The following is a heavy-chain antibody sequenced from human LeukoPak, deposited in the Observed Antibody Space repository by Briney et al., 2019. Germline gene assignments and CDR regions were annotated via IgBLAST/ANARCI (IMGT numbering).Heavy chain of an antibody. Sequence: SETLSLTCTASGVTISSYYWSWIRQPPGKGLEWIGYIYYSGSTNYNPSLKSRVTIAVDTSKNQFSLKLSSVTAADTAVYYCARGAYYDSSGSYYWFDPWGQGTLVTVSS. CDR2: IYYSGST. CDR3: ARGAYYDSSGSYYWFDP. D-gene: IGHD3-22*01. V-gene: IGHV4-59*01. J-gene: IGHJ5*02. CDR1: GVTISSYY.